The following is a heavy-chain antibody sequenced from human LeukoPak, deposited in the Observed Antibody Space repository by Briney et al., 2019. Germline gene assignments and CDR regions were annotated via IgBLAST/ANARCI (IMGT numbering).Heavy chain of an antibody. CDR1: GFTVSSNY. CDR3: ARHYCSGGSCYAPDWFDP. J-gene: IGHJ5*02. D-gene: IGHD2-15*01. V-gene: IGHV3-53*01. CDR2: IYSGGST. Sequence: PGGSLRLSCAASGFTVSSNYMSWVRQAPGRGLEWVSVIYSGGSTYYADSVKGRFTISRDDSKNTLYLQMNSLRAEDTAVYYCARHYCSGGSCYAPDWFDPWGQGTWSPSPQ.